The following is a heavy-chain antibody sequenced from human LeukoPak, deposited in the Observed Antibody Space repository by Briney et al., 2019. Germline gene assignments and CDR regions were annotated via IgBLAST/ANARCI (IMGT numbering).Heavy chain of an antibody. V-gene: IGHV3-74*01. D-gene: IGHD6-19*01. CDR2: INSDGSST. CDR1: GFTFSIYW. CDR3: AREVAVAAFDI. Sequence: GGSLRLSCAASGFTFSIYWRHWVCQAPGEGLGWVSRINSDGSSTSYADSVKGRFTISRDNAKNTLYLQMNSLRAEDTAVYYCAREVAVAAFDIWGQGTMVTVSS. J-gene: IGHJ3*02.